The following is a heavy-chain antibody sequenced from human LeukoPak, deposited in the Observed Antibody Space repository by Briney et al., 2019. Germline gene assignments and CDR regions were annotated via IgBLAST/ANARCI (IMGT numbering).Heavy chain of an antibody. Sequence: GGSLRLSCAASGFIFSSNSMNWVRQAPGKGLEWVAVIWYDGSNKYYADSVKGRFTISRDNAKNTLYLQMNSLRAEDTAVYYCATAGNYRFDYWGQGTLVTVSS. D-gene: IGHD1-7*01. CDR3: ATAGNYRFDY. CDR1: GFIFSSNS. J-gene: IGHJ4*02. V-gene: IGHV3-33*03. CDR2: IWYDGSNK.